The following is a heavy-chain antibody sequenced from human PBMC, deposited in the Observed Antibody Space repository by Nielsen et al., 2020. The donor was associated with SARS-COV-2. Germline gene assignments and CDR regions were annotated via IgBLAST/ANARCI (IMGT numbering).Heavy chain of an antibody. CDR2: ISSSRTYK. Sequence: GESLKISCAASGFIFSSYSMNWVRQAPGKGLEWVSSISSSRTYKQYRDSVKGRFTISRDNAKNSLYLQMSSLRAEDTAIYYCAKGGGYYTGPHFFDLWGHGTLVTVSS. CDR1: GFIFSSYS. D-gene: IGHD3-3*01. CDR3: AKGGGYYTGPHFFDL. J-gene: IGHJ4*01. V-gene: IGHV3-21*04.